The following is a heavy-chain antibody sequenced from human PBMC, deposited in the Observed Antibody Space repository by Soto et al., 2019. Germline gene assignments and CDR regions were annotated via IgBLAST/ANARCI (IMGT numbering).Heavy chain of an antibody. D-gene: IGHD3-3*01. CDR2: ISAYNGNT. CDR3: ARDLKKEDPTFGYDFWSGYYPFDY. V-gene: IGHV1-18*01. Sequence: ASVKVSCKASGYTFTSYGISWVRQAPGQGLEWMGWISAYNGNTNYAQKLQGRVTMTTDTSTSTAYMELRSLRSDDTAVYYCARDLKKEDPTFGYDFWSGYYPFDYWGQGTLVTV. J-gene: IGHJ4*02. CDR1: GYTFTSYG.